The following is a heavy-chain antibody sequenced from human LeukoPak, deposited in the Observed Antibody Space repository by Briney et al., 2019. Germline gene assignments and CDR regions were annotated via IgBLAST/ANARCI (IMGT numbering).Heavy chain of an antibody. V-gene: IGHV3-11*01. CDR1: GFTFSDYY. CDR2: ISSSGSTI. Sequence: GGYLRLSCAASGFTFSDYYMSWIRQAPGKGLEWVSYISSSGSTIYYADSVKGRFTISRDNAKNSLYLQMNSLRAEDTAVYYCARASDTAMVSYWGQGTLVTVSS. D-gene: IGHD5-18*01. J-gene: IGHJ4*02. CDR3: ARASDTAMVSY.